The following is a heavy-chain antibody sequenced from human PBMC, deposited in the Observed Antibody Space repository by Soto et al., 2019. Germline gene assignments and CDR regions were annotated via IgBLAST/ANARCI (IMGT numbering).Heavy chain of an antibody. Sequence: QVQLVESGGGVVQPGRSLRLSCAASGFTFSSYGMHWVRQAPGKGLEWVAVISYDGSNKYYADSVRCRFTISRDSSKNTLYLQMNSLRAEDTAVYYCAKDRSSSWTFDYWGQGTLVTVSS. CDR2: ISYDGSNK. CDR1: GFTFSSYG. D-gene: IGHD6-13*01. CDR3: AKDRSSSWTFDY. V-gene: IGHV3-30*18. J-gene: IGHJ4*02.